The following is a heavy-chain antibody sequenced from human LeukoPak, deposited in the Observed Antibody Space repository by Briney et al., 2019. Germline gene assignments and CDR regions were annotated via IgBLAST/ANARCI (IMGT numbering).Heavy chain of an antibody. J-gene: IGHJ1*01. CDR3: ARDESTSVLWW. CDR2: INPSGGST. V-gene: IGHV1-46*01. Sequence: ASVKVSCKASGYTFINYYMHWVRQAPGQGLEWMGIINPSGGSTSYAQKFQGRVTMTRDTSTSTVYMELSSLRSEDTAVYYCARDESTSVLWWWGQGTLVTVSS. D-gene: IGHD2-21*01. CDR1: GYTFINYY.